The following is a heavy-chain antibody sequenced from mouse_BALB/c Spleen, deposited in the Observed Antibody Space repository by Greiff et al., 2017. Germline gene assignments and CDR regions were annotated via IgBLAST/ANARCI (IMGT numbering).Heavy chain of an antibody. Sequence: DVKLVESGGGLVKPGGSLKLSCAASGFTFSSYAMSWVRQSPEKRLEWVAEISSGGSYTYYPDTVTGRFTISRDNAKNTLYLEMSSLRSEDTAMYYCAREGGNYYAMDYWGQGTSVTVSS. CDR2: ISSGGSYT. CDR3: AREGGNYYAMDY. D-gene: IGHD1-1*02. CDR1: GFTFSSYA. J-gene: IGHJ4*01. V-gene: IGHV5-9-4*01.